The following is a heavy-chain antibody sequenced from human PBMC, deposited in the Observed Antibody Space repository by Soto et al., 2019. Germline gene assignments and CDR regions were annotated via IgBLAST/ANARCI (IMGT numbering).Heavy chain of an antibody. CDR3: APHTLDTGMPSGY. D-gene: IGHD5-18*01. CDR1: GYTFSNYG. Sequence: ASVKVSCKASGYTFSNYGATWVRQAPGQGLEWMGWIGGYNGNTNYAQKLQGRVTLSTDTSTNTAYMELRSLSSDDTAVYYCAPHTLDTGMPSGYWGQGTLVTVSS. CDR2: IGGYNGNT. J-gene: IGHJ4*02. V-gene: IGHV1-18*01.